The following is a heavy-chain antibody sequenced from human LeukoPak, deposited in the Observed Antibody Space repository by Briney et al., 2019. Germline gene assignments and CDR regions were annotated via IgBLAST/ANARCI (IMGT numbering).Heavy chain of an antibody. CDR1: GFTFSSYA. D-gene: IGHD6-19*01. CDR3: AREFIGISSGWHPYNWFDP. CDR2: ISYDGSNK. Sequence: GGTLRLSCAASGFTFSSYAMHWVRQAPRKGLGWVAVISYDGSNKYYADSVKGRFTSSRDNSKNTLYLQMNSLRAEDTAVYYCAREFIGISSGWHPYNWFDPWGQGTLVTVSS. J-gene: IGHJ5*02. V-gene: IGHV3-30*04.